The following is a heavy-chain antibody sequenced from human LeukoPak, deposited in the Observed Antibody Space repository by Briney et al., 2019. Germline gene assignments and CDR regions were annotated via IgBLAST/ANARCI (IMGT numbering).Heavy chain of an antibody. Sequence: PGGSLRLSCAVSGFTVSSNYMSWGRHAPGKGLEWVSVIYGGVSTSYADSVKGRFTISRDNTKNTLYLQMHSLRAEDTAVYYCASSDGIAEAGPFDYWGQGTLVTVSS. J-gene: IGHJ4*02. CDR2: IYGGVST. V-gene: IGHV3-53*01. CDR1: GFTVSSNY. CDR3: ASSDGIAEAGPFDY. D-gene: IGHD6-13*01.